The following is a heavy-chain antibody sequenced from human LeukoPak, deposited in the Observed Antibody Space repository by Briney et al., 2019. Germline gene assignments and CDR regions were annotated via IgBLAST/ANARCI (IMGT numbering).Heavy chain of an antibody. J-gene: IGHJ5*02. CDR3: ARGLPPQGYSSSSTHRLPRYNWFDP. CDR1: GGSISSYY. V-gene: IGHV4-59*01. CDR2: IYYSGST. Sequence: MPSETLSLTCTVSGGSISSYYWSWIRQPPGKGLEWIGYIYYSGSTNYNPSLKSRVTISVDTSKNQFSLKLSSVTAADTAVYYCARGLPPQGYSSSSTHRLPRYNWFDPWGQGTLVTVSS. D-gene: IGHD6-6*01.